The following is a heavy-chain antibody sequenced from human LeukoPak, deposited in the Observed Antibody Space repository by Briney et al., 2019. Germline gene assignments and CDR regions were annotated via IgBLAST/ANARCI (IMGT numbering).Heavy chain of an antibody. Sequence: GGSLRLSCAASGFTFSGSALHWVRQASGKGLEWLGRMSSKANSDATAYAASVRGRFTISRDDSKNTAYLQMNSLKTEDTAVYYCTGHSSDDSSGYYKYWGQGTLVTVSS. V-gene: IGHV3-73*01. J-gene: IGHJ4*02. D-gene: IGHD3-22*01. CDR2: MSSKANSDAT. CDR3: TGHSSDDSSGYYKY. CDR1: GFTFSGSA.